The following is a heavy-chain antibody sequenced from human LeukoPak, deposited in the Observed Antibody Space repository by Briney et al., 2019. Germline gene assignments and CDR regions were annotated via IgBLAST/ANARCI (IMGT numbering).Heavy chain of an antibody. CDR3: AKVSSGWFYYYYYSMDV. J-gene: IGHJ6*02. CDR1: GFTFDDYA. Sequence: GGSLRLSCAASGFTFDDYAMHWVRQAPGKGLEWVSLISGDGGSTYYADSVKGRFTISRDNSKNSLYLQMNSLRTEDTALYYCAKVSSGWFYYYYYSMDVWGQGTTVTVSS. D-gene: IGHD6-19*01. V-gene: IGHV3-43*02. CDR2: ISGDGGST.